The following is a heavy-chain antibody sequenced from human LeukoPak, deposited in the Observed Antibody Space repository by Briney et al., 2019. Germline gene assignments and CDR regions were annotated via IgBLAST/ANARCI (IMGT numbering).Heavy chain of an antibody. D-gene: IGHD6-19*01. CDR1: GFTFSSYS. Sequence: GGSLRLSCAASGFTFSSYSMNWVRQAPGKGLEWVSYISSSSSTIYYADSVKGRFTISRDNAKNSLYLQMNSLRAEDRAVYYCARDYYRRIAVAGTGDAFDIWGQGTMVTVSS. CDR2: ISSSSSTI. J-gene: IGHJ3*02. CDR3: ARDYYRRIAVAGTGDAFDI. V-gene: IGHV3-48*01.